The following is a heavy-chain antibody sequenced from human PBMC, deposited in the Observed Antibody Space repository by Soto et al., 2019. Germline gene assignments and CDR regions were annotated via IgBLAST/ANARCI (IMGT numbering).Heavy chain of an antibody. CDR3: ARDRSGSSTGLFDY. D-gene: IGHD3-10*01. Sequence: QVQLQESGPGLVKPSQTLSLTCTVSGGSISSGGYYWSWIRQYPGKGLEWIGYIYYSGSTYYNPSLKSRVTISVDTSKNQFSLNLRSVTAADTAVYYCARDRSGSSTGLFDYWGQGTLVTVSS. V-gene: IGHV4-31*03. CDR2: IYYSGST. CDR1: GGSISSGGYY. J-gene: IGHJ4*02.